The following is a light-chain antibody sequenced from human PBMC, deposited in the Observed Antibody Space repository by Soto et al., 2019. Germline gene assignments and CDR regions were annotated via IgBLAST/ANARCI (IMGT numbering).Light chain of an antibody. CDR3: ASWDDSLNGPV. V-gene: IGLV1-44*01. CDR1: SSNVGGNP. Sequence: QSVLTQPPSASGTPGQRVTISCSGSSSNVGGNPVNWYQHVPTTAPKLLIYTNTQRPSGVPDRFSGSKSGTSASLAISGFQSEDEADYYCASWDDSLNGPVFGTGTKLTVL. J-gene: IGLJ1*01. CDR2: TNT.